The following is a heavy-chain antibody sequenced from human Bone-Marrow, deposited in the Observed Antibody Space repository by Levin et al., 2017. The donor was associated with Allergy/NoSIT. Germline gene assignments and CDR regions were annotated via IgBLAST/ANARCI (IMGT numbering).Heavy chain of an antibody. CDR3: ARRFARSSNWDFDY. CDR2: IYYSGSS. Sequence: SETLSLTCTVSGVSIGSSSYYWGWIRQPPGKGLEWIGSIYYSGSSYYNPSLKSRVTISVATSKSQFSLKLTSVTAADTAVYYCARRFARSSNWDFDYWGQGTLVTVSS. D-gene: IGHD4-11*01. CDR1: GVSIGSSSYY. J-gene: IGHJ4*02. V-gene: IGHV4-39*01.